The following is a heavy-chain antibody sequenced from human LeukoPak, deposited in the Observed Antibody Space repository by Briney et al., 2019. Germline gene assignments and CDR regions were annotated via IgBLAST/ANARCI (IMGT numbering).Heavy chain of an antibody. CDR1: GFTFSGYA. V-gene: IGHV3-23*01. Sequence: PGGSLRLSCAASGFTFSGYAMSWVRQAPGKGLEWVSAISGSGGSTYYADSVKGRFTISRDNAKNSLYLQMNSLRAEDTAVCYCARDRFQWLVPIGGYYFDYWGQGTLVTVSS. D-gene: IGHD6-19*01. CDR3: ARDRFQWLVPIGGYYFDY. CDR2: ISGSGGST. J-gene: IGHJ4*02.